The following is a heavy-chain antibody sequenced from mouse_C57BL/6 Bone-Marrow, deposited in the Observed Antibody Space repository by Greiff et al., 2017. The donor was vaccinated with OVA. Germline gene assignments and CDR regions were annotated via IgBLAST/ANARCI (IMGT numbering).Heavy chain of an antibody. CDR2: INPNNGGT. CDR3: ARGEWDEDY. J-gene: IGHJ2*01. Sequence: VQLKQSGPELVKPGASVKMSCKASGYTFTDYNMHWVKQSHGKSLEWIGYINPNNGGTSYNQKFKGKATLTVNTSSSTAYMELRSLTSEDSAVYYCARGEWDEDYWGQGTTLTVSS. D-gene: IGHD4-1*01. V-gene: IGHV1-22*01. CDR1: GYTFTDYN.